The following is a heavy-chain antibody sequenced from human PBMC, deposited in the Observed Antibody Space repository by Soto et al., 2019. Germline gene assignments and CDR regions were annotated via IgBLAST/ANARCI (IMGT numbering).Heavy chain of an antibody. CDR2: INHSGST. J-gene: IGHJ4*02. Sequence: PSETLSLTCAVYGGSFSGYYWSWIRQPPGKGLEWIGEINHSGSTNYNPSLKSRVTISVDTSTNQFSLKLSSVTAADTAVYYCARGGGTSEYNTAAETRPFDYWGQGTLVTVSS. CDR3: ARGGGTSEYNTAAETRPFDY. D-gene: IGHD5-18*01. CDR1: GGSFSGYY. V-gene: IGHV4-34*01.